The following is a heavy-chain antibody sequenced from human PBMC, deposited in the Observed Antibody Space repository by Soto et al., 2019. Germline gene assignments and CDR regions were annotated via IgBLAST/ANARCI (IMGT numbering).Heavy chain of an antibody. CDR2: IDPSDSYT. CDR1: GYSFTSYW. Sequence: GESLKISCKGSGYSFTSYWISWVRQMSGKGLEWMGRIDPSDSYTNYSPSFQGHVTISADKSISTAYLQWSSLKASDTAMYYCARHCSSTSCYIHNWFDPWGQGTLVTVSS. CDR3: ARHCSSTSCYIHNWFDP. J-gene: IGHJ5*02. D-gene: IGHD2-2*02. V-gene: IGHV5-10-1*01.